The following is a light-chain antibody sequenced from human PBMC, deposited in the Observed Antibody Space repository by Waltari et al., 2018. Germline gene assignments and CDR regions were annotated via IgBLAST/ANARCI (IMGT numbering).Light chain of an antibody. CDR3: QVWDSSGDHPV. CDR1: TLHSQP. J-gene: IGLJ2*01. Sequence: SYVLSQPPSVPVAPRKTAKLSCAGQTLHSQPAHWYRQKAGQAPVRVIYDDSVRPSGIPDRISGSDTATLTIARVEAGDEADYFCQVWDSSGDHPVFGGGTRLTVL. CDR2: DDS. V-gene: IGLV3-21*03.